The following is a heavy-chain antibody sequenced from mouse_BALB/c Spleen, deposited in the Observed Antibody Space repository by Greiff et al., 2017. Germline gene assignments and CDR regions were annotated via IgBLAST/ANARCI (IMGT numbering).Heavy chain of an antibody. CDR3: ARELRDYYGSSGWFAY. V-gene: IGHV5-4*02. Sequence: EVKVVESGGGLVKPGGSLKLSCAASGFTFSDYYMYWVRQTPEKRLEWVATISDGGSYTYYPDSVKGRFTISRDNAKNNLYLQMSSLKSEDTAMYYCARELRDYYGSSGWFAYWGQGTLVTVSA. CDR1: GFTFSDYY. D-gene: IGHD1-1*01. CDR2: ISDGGSYT. J-gene: IGHJ3*01.